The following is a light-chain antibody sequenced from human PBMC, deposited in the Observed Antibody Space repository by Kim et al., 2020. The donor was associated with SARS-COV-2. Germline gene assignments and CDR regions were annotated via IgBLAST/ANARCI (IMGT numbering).Light chain of an antibody. CDR3: QAWDSSTAV. CDR1: KLGDKY. CDR2: QHT. Sequence: VSPGQTASITCSGRKLGDKYAYWYQKKPGQSPVLVIYQHTKRPSGISQRFSGSSSGNTATLTISRAQTMDEADYYCQAWDSSTAVFGGGTQLTVL. V-gene: IGLV3-1*01. J-gene: IGLJ3*02.